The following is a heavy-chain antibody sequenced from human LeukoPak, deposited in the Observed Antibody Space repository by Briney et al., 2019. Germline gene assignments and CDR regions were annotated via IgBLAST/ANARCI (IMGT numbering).Heavy chain of an antibody. CDR3: ARDEAYSSGYYSYYFDY. D-gene: IGHD3-22*01. Sequence: GGSLRLSCAASGFTFSSYAMHWVRQAPGKGLEWVAVISYDGSNKYYADSVKGRFTISRDNSKNALYLQMNSLRAEDTAVYYCARDEAYSSGYYSYYFDYWDQGTLVTVSS. CDR1: GFTFSSYA. CDR2: ISYDGSNK. J-gene: IGHJ4*02. V-gene: IGHV3-30*04.